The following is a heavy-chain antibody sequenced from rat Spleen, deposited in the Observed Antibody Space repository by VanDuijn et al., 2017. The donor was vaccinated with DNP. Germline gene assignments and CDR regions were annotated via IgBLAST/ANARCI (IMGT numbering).Heavy chain of an antibody. D-gene: IGHD5-1*01. CDR1: GFTFSDYA. CDR3: TRGANWEGNWFAY. CDR2: ISYDGVHA. V-gene: IGHV5-20*01. J-gene: IGHJ3*01. Sequence: EVQLVESGGGLVQPGMSMRLSCAASGFTFSDYAMAWVLQAPTGGLKWIASISYDGVHAYYRGSVKGRFTISRDNAKNSLYLQMDSLRSEDTATYYCTRGANWEGNWFAYWGQGTLVTVSS.